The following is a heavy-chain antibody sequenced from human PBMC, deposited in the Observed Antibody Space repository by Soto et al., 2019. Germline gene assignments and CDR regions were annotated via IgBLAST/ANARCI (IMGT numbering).Heavy chain of an antibody. CDR2: SIPIFGTA. Sequence: QVQLVQSGAEVQKPGSSVKVSCKASGGTFSSYAISWVRQAPGQGLEWMGGSIPIFGTANYAQKFQGRVTITADESTSTAYMELSSLRSEDTAVYYCARDLSGGSTYYFDYWGQGTLVTVSS. J-gene: IGHJ4*02. CDR3: ARDLSGGSTYYFDY. V-gene: IGHV1-69*01. D-gene: IGHD2-8*02. CDR1: GGTFSSYA.